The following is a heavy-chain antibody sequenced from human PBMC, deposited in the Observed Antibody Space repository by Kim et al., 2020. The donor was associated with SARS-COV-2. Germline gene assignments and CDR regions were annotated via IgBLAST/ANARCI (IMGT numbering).Heavy chain of an antibody. D-gene: IGHD6-19*01. CDR3: ASLRRGAVAGIIGTSNNWFET. J-gene: IGHJ5*02. CDR1: GGSISSSSYY. Sequence: SETLSLTCTVSGGSISSSSYYWGWIRQPPGKGLEWIGSIYYSGSTYYNPSLKSRVTISVDTSKNQFSQKLSSVTAADTAVYYCASLRRGAVAGIIGTSNNWFETGGERTLVTVSS. V-gene: IGHV4-39*01. CDR2: IYYSGST.